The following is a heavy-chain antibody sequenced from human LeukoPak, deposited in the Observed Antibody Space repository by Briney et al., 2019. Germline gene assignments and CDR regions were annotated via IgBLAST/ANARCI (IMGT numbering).Heavy chain of an antibody. J-gene: IGHJ4*02. CDR3: ARAARGGVVLYYFDY. D-gene: IGHD3-3*01. V-gene: IGHV4-30-4*08. CDR2: IYYSGST. Sequence: SQTLSLTCTVSGGSISSGDYYWSWIRQPPGKGLEWIGYIYYSGSTYYNPSLKSRVTISVDTSKNQFSLKLSSVTAADTAVYYCARAARGGVVLYYFDYWGQGTLVTVSS. CDR1: GGSISSGDYY.